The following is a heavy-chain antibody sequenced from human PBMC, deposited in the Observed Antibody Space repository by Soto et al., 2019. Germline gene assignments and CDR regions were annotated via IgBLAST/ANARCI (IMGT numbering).Heavy chain of an antibody. CDR3: AKDRRAGGNSSFYFDF. V-gene: IGHV3-23*01. J-gene: IGHJ4*02. CDR2: ISATGGGT. Sequence: GGSLRLSCAASGFKFSNYAMSWVRQAPGKGLEWVSLISATGGGTYYADSVKGRFTISRDNSHNTLYLQVHSLTAEDTAVYYCAKDRRAGGNSSFYFDFWGQGAQVTVSS. D-gene: IGHD3-16*01. CDR1: GFKFSNYA.